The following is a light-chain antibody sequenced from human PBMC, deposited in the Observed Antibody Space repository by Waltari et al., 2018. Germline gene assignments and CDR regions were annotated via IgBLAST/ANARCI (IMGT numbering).Light chain of an antibody. CDR1: QSIQTF. CDR2: NSS. CDR3: QHRDNWLFT. J-gene: IGKJ3*01. Sequence: EIVLTQAPATLSFSPGDRATLSCRASQSIQTFLACDQQKPGQAPRLLIYNSSLRASGVPVRFSGSGSGTDFTLTISHLEPEDFAFYFCQHRDNWLFTFGPGTKVEIK. V-gene: IGKV3-11*01.